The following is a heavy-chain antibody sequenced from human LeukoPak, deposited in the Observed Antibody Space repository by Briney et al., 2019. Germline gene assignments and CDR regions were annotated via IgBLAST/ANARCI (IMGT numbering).Heavy chain of an antibody. J-gene: IGHJ3*01. CDR3: ARTTVITPSAFDL. V-gene: IGHV4-34*01. CDR1: GGSFSGYY. Sequence: SETLSLTCAVYGGSFSGYYRSWIRQPPGKGLEWIGEINHSGSTNYNPSLKSRVTISVDTSKNQFSLKLSSVTAADTAVYFCARTTVITPSAFDLWGQGTSVTVSS. D-gene: IGHD4-23*01. CDR2: INHSGST.